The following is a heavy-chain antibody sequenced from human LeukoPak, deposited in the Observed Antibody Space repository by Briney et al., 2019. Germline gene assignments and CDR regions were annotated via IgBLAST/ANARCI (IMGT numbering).Heavy chain of an antibody. D-gene: IGHD3-22*01. V-gene: IGHV3-30*02. CDR2: IRYDGSNK. CDR3: AKDGGTMIVVVRDLDY. CDR1: GFTFSSYG. J-gene: IGHJ4*02. Sequence: QSGGSLRLSCAASGFTFSSYGMHWVRQAPGKGLEWVAFIRYDGSNKYYADSVKGRFTISRDNSKNTLYLQMNSLRAEDTAVYYCAKDGGTMIVVVRDLDYWGQGTLVTVSS.